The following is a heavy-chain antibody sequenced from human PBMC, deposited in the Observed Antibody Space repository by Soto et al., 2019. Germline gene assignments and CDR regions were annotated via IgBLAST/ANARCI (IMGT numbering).Heavy chain of an antibody. CDR2: ISSISSTI. J-gene: IGHJ4*02. CDR1: GFTFSSYS. D-gene: IGHD3-3*01. Sequence: EVQLVESGGGLVQPGGSLRLSCAASGFTFSSYSMNWVRQAPGKGLEWVSYISSISSTIYYADSVKGRFTISRDNAKNSLSLQMNSLRAEDTAVYYCARFPPFGVVPGFDYWGQGTLVTVSS. V-gene: IGHV3-48*01. CDR3: ARFPPFGVVPGFDY.